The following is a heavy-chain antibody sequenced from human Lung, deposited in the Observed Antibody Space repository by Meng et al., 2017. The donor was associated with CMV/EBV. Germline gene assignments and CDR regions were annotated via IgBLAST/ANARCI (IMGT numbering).Heavy chain of an antibody. J-gene: IGHJ3*01. V-gene: IGHV3-7*01. CDR3: AIYSKANVPTTVGVKSCRCVRNRRAAFAV. Sequence: GEXXKISCEASGFTFSTYWMPWVRQAPGKGLEWVAIIKENGSEKYYVDSVRGRFTISRDNDKKSLYLQMNSLRAEDTAVYFCAIYSKANVPTTVGVKSCRCVRNRRAAFAVWGQGTXVTVSS. CDR2: IKENGSEK. D-gene: IGHD3-3*01. CDR1: GFTFSTYW.